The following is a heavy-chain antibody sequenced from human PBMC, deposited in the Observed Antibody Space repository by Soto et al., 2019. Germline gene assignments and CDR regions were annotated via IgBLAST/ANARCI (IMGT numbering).Heavy chain of an antibody. CDR2: ISLGGNT. CDR1: SDSISSSNW. J-gene: IGHJ4*02. D-gene: IGHD2-2*01. Sequence: HVQLQESGPGLVKPSGTLSLTCLVSSDSISSSNWWSWVRQPPGKGLEWIGEISLGGNTNYNPSLESRLTISIDKAENQFSLHLSSVTVADTAVYYCAREGPAATGRLPDWGRGILVTVSP. V-gene: IGHV4-4*02. CDR3: AREGPAATGRLPD.